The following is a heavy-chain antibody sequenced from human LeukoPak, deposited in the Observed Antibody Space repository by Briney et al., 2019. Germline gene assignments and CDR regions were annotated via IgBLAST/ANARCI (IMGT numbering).Heavy chain of an antibody. Sequence: GGSLRLSCAASGFTFSSYAMNWVRQAPGKGLEWVSTISGSGDSTYYAASVKGRFTISRDNSKNTLYLQMNSLRAEDTAVYYCAKSAGATGYYYYYMDVWGKETTVTVSS. D-gene: IGHD1-26*01. CDR2: ISGSGDST. V-gene: IGHV3-23*01. J-gene: IGHJ6*03. CDR3: AKSAGATGYYYYYMDV. CDR1: GFTFSSYA.